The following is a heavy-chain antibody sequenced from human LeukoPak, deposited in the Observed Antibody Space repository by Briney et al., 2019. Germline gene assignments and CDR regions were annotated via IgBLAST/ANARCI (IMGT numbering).Heavy chain of an antibody. CDR2: IKPDGIDK. Sequence: GGSLRLSCVGSGFTFRSHWVNWVRQSPRKGLEWVANIKPDGIDKYYVDSARGRFTVSRDNAKNSAFLQMNSLRAEDTAIYYCATIGAQTFDIWGQGTLVSVSS. J-gene: IGHJ3*02. V-gene: IGHV3-7*01. D-gene: IGHD4/OR15-4a*01. CDR1: GFTFRSHW. CDR3: ATIGAQTFDI.